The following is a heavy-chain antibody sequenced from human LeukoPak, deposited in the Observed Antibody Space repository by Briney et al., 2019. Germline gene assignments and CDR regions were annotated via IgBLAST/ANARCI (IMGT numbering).Heavy chain of an antibody. D-gene: IGHD6-13*01. V-gene: IGHV3-30*01. J-gene: IGHJ6*03. CDR3: AREEQELVRDYYYYMDV. CDR1: GFIFSNFA. Sequence: GGSLRLSCAASGFIFSNFAMHWVRQAPGKGLERVALISYDGSHTYYADSMKGRFTISRDNSRNVLYLQMTSLRGDDSAVYYCAREEQELVRDYYYYMDVRGKGTTVTVSS. CDR2: ISYDGSHT.